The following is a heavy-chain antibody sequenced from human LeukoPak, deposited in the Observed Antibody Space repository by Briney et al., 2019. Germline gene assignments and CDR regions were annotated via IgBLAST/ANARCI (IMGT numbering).Heavy chain of an antibody. CDR3: AIFTGIVVVPVPY. Sequence: ASVKVSCKASGGTFSSYAISWVRQAPGQGLEWMGIINPSGGSTSYAQKFQGRVTMTRDTSTSTVYMELSSLRSEDTAVYYCAIFTGIVVVPVPYWGQGTLVTVSS. J-gene: IGHJ4*02. V-gene: IGHV1-46*01. CDR1: GGTFSSYA. D-gene: IGHD2-2*01. CDR2: INPSGGST.